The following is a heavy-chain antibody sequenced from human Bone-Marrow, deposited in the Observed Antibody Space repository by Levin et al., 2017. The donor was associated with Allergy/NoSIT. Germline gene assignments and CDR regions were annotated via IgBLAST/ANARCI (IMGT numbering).Heavy chain of an antibody. J-gene: IGHJ4*02. V-gene: IGHV3-23*01. D-gene: IGHD5-12*01. CDR3: AKPPTSADDC. CDR1: GFTFSSYS. CDR2: IGGSGAGT. Sequence: PGGSLRLSCVVSGFTFSSYSMTWVRQAPGKGLEWVSVIGGSGAGTSYVDSVKGRFTISRDNSKNTLYLQMNSLRAEDTAVYYCAKPPTSADDCWGQGTLVTVSS.